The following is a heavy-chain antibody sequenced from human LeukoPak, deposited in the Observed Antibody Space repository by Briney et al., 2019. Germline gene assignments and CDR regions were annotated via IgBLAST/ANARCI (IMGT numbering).Heavy chain of an antibody. J-gene: IGHJ6*02. CDR2: ISYDGGNK. Sequence: GRSLRLSCAASGFIFSSYAMHWVRQAPGKGLEWVAVISYDGGNKYYADSVKGRFTISRDNSKNTLYLQLNSLRAEDTAVYYCTRDLMDYDVSTGLHHYYMDVWGRGTTVTVSS. V-gene: IGHV3-30-3*01. D-gene: IGHD3-9*01. CDR1: GFIFSSYA. CDR3: TRDLMDYDVSTGLHHYYMDV.